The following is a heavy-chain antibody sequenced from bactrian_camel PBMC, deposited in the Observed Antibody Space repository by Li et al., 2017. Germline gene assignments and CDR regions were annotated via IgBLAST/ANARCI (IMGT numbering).Heavy chain of an antibody. CDR1: AHAYSSYC. D-gene: IGHD5*01. V-gene: IGHV3S1*01. CDR2: IWTGGGTT. Sequence: HVQLVESGGGSVQAGGSLRLSCAASAHAYSSYCLGWFRQAPGKEREGVAAIWTGGGTTYYADSVKGRFTISRDNNKNTLYLQLNSLKTEDTAIYYCAKGRDSLLGEGWANNYSMDSWGSGTQVTVS. J-gene: IGHJ7*01.